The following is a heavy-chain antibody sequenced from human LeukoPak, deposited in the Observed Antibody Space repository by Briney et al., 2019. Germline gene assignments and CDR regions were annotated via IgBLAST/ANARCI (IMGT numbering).Heavy chain of an antibody. CDR1: GGTFSSYA. J-gene: IGHJ4*02. CDR2: IIPIFGTA. CDR3: ASLGYYCTNGVCFDY. Sequence: GASVKVSCKASGGTFSSYAISWVRQAPGQGLEWMGGIIPIFGTANYAQKFQGRVTITADESTSTAYMELSSLRSEDTAVYHCASLGYYCTNGVCFDYWGQGTLVTVSS. D-gene: IGHD2-8*01. V-gene: IGHV1-69*13.